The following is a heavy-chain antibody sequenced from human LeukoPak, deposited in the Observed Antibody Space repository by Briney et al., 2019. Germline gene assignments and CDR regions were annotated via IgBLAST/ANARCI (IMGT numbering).Heavy chain of an antibody. Sequence: GGSLRLSCAASGFDFSDYYMSWIRQAPGKGLEWISNIKTTGLTTYYADSVKGRFTISRDNSKNTLYLQMNSLTTEDTAVYYCAAMVRGVVDYWGQGTLVTVSS. CDR2: IKTTGLTT. J-gene: IGHJ4*02. V-gene: IGHV3-11*04. D-gene: IGHD3-10*01. CDR3: AAMVRGVVDY. CDR1: GFDFSDYY.